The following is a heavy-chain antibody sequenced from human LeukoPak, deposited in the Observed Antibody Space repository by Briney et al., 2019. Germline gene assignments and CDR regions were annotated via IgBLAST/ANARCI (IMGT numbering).Heavy chain of an antibody. J-gene: IGHJ6*03. CDR2: IIPIFGTA. Sequence: SVKVSCKASGGTFSSYAISWVRQAPGQGLEWMGGIIPIFGTANYAQKFQGRVTITRNSSISTAYMEVSSLRSEDTAVYYCARVGCSDTSCYTYYYYYMDVWGKGTTVTVSS. CDR3: ARVGCSDTSCYTYYYYYMDV. D-gene: IGHD2-2*02. CDR1: GGTFSSYA. V-gene: IGHV1-69*05.